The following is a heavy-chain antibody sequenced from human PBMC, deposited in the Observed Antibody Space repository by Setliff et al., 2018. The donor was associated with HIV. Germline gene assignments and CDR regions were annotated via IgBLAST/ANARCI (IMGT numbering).Heavy chain of an antibody. D-gene: IGHD3-22*01. J-gene: IGHJ4*02. CDR1: GDSTSSSSYY. V-gene: IGHV4-39*01. CDR2: IYYSGST. CDR3: ASLPPLYDSSGYYFDY. Sequence: SETLSLTCSVSGDSTSSSSYYWGWIRQPPGKGLEWIGSIYYSGSTYYNPSLNSRVTISVDASKNQFSLKLSSVTAADTAVYYCASLPPLYDSSGYYFDYWGQGTLVTVSS.